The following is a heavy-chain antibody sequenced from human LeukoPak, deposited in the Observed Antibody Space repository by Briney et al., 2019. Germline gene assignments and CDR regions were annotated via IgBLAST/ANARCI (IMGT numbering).Heavy chain of an antibody. CDR2: IYSGDNT. J-gene: IGHJ5*01. CDR1: GFTVSSNY. CDR3: VYWFDS. V-gene: IGHV3-66*01. Sequence: GGSLRLSRAASGFTVSSNYMSWVRQAPGKGLEWVSLIYSGDNTYYADSVKGRFTISRDNSKNTLFLQMNSLRVEDTAVYYCVYWFDSWGQGTLVTVSS.